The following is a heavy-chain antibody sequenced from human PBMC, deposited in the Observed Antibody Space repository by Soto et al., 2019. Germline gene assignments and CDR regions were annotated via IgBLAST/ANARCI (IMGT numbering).Heavy chain of an antibody. Sequence: SVKVSCKASAYTFTSYYMHCVRQPPGQRLEWMGIINPSGGSTSYAQKFQGRVTMTRDTSTSTVYMELSSLRSEDTAVYYCAFLGIGEADVAFDFWGQGTMVTVS. CDR2: INPSGGST. CDR1: AYTFTSYY. CDR3: AFLGIGEADVAFDF. V-gene: IGHV1-46*01. D-gene: IGHD6-13*01. J-gene: IGHJ3*01.